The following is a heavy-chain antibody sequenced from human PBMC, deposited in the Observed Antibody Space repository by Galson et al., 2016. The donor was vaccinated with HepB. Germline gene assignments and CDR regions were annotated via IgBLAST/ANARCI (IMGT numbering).Heavy chain of an antibody. CDR1: GFTFSSFA. CDR3: AKPNSDCWYIVTN. CDR2: ISDNSGGT. Sequence: SLRLSCAASGFTFSSFAMSWVRQAPGKGLEWVSGISDNSGGTYYADSVKGRFTISRDNSKSTLYLQMNSLRAEDTAIYYCAKPNSDCWYIVTNWGQGTLVTVSS. J-gene: IGHJ4*02. V-gene: IGHV3-23*01. D-gene: IGHD6-13*01.